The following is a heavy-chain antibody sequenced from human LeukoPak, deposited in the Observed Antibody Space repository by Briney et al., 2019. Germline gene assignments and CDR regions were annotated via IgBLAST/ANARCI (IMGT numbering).Heavy chain of an antibody. V-gene: IGHV4-30-4*08. CDR1: GGSISSGDYY. J-gene: IGHJ3*02. D-gene: IGHD1-26*01. CDR2: IYYSGST. Sequence: PSETLSLTCTVSGGSISSGDYYWSWIRQPPGKGLEWIGYIYYSGSTYYNPSLKGRVTISVDTSKNQFSLKLSSVTAADTAVYYCARNLGATIVAFDIWGQGTMVTVSS. CDR3: ARNLGATIVAFDI.